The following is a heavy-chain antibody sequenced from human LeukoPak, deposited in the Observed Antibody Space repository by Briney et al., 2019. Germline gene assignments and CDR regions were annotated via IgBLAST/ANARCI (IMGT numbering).Heavy chain of an antibody. V-gene: IGHV4-59*01. Sequence: ALGTLSLTCTVSVGSLSSYYWSWIRQPPGKRLEWVGYIYYSGSTNYNPSLKSRVTISVDTSKNQFSLKLSSVTAEDTAVYYCARALPYDYGWVDPWGQGTLVTVSS. D-gene: IGHD3-16*01. CDR3: ARALPYDYGWVDP. J-gene: IGHJ5*02. CDR2: IYYSGST. CDR1: VGSLSSYY.